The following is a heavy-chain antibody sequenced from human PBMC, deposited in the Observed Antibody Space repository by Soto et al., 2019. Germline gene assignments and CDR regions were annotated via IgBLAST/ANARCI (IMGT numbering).Heavy chain of an antibody. CDR2: IYYSGIT. CDR1: GGSISSYY. D-gene: IGHD1-20*01. CDR3: ARYKSNYYYGMDV. J-gene: IGHJ6*02. V-gene: IGHV4-59*01. Sequence: QVQLQESGPGLVKPSETLSLTCTVSGGSISSYYWSWIRQPPGKGLEWIGYIYYSGITNYNPSLKIRVTISVDTSKNQFSLKLSSVTAADTAVYYCARYKSNYYYGMDVWGQGTTVTVSS.